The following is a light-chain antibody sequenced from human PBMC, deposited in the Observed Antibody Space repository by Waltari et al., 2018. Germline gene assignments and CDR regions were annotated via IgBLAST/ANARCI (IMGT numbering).Light chain of an antibody. CDR3: QQYDSFWS. J-gene: IGKJ1*01. Sequence: DIQMTQSPSTLSASIGDRVTITCRASQTIICWLAWYQQKPGQAPRLLIYRATALETGVPSRFSGTGSGTEFTLTINGLQPDDSATYFCQQYDSFWSFGQGTKVEVK. V-gene: IGKV1-5*03. CDR1: QTIICW. CDR2: RAT.